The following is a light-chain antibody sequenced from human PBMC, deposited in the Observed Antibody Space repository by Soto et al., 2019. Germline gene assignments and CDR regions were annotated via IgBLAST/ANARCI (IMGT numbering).Light chain of an antibody. V-gene: IGLV1-44*01. CDR1: SSNIGSNT. Sequence: HSVLTQPPSASGTPGQRVTISCSGSSSNIGSNTVNWYQQLPGTAPKLLIYRNNQRPSGVPDRFSGSKSGTSASLAISGLQSEDEADYYCAAWDYSLNGVLFGGGTKLTVL. CDR2: RNN. CDR3: AAWDYSLNGVL. J-gene: IGLJ2*01.